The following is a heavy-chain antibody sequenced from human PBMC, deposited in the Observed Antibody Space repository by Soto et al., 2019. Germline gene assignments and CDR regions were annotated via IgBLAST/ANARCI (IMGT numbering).Heavy chain of an antibody. J-gene: IGHJ4*02. CDR1: GGTFSSYT. CDR3: ARVVVGSRLSLDY. D-gene: IGHD1-26*01. CDR2: ISPIFGTP. Sequence: QVQLVQSGAEVKKPGSSVTVSCKASGGTFSSYTISWVRQAPGPGLEWMAGISPIFGTPIYAQKFQDRVTITADDSTMTAYMEMNRLTAEDTAVYYCARVVVGSRLSLDYWGQGTLVTISS. V-gene: IGHV1-69*01.